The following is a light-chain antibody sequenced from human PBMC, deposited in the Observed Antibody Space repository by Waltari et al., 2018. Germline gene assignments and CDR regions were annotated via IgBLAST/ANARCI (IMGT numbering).Light chain of an antibody. CDR3: CSYAGSSTFDWV. J-gene: IGLJ3*02. CDR2: EVS. V-gene: IGLV2-23*02. Sequence: QSALTQPASVSGSPGQSITISCTGTNSDVGSYDRVSWYQQHPGKAPKVMISEVSKRPSGVFNRVSGSKSGNTASLTISGLQAEDEADYYCCSYAGSSTFDWVFGGGTKLTVL. CDR1: NSDVGSYDR.